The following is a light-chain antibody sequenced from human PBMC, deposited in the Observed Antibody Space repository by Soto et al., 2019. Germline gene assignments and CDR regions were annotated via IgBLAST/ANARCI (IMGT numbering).Light chain of an antibody. J-gene: IGLJ1*01. Sequence: QPLLTQPASVSGSPGQSITISCTGTSSDVGGYNYVSWYQQQPGKAPKFMIYDVTNRPSGVSNRFSGSKSGNTASLTISGLQAEDEADYYCCSYTTSNTRQIVFGTGTRSPS. CDR1: SSDVGGYNY. V-gene: IGLV2-14*01. CDR2: DVT. CDR3: CSYTTSNTRQIV.